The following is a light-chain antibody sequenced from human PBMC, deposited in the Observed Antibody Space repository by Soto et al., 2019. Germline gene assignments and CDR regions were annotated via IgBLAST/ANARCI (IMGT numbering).Light chain of an antibody. CDR2: EVR. Sequence: QSALTQPASVSGSPGQSITISCTGTSSDVGGYNYVSWYQQHPGKAPKLIIYEVRNRPSGVSNRFSGSKSGYTASLTISGLQAEDEADYYCSSYTSSTTLVVFGGGTQLTVL. J-gene: IGLJ3*02. V-gene: IGLV2-14*01. CDR1: SSDVGGYNY. CDR3: SSYTSSTTLVV.